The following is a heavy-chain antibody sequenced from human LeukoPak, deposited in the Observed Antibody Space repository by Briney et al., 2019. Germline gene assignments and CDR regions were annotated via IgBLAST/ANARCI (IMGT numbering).Heavy chain of an antibody. D-gene: IGHD3-9*01. V-gene: IGHV3-23*01. CDR3: ARLPTGYPNWFDI. Sequence: PGGSLRLSCAASGFTFSSAVMGWVRQAPVKGLEWVSAIHGGGISTYYADSVKGRFTISRDNAKNTLYLQMNSLRGDDTALYICARLPTGYPNWFDIWGQGTLVTVSS. CDR2: IHGGGIST. J-gene: IGHJ5*02. CDR1: GFTFSSAV.